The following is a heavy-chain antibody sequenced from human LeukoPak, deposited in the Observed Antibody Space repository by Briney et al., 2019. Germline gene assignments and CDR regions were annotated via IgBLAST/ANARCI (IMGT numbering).Heavy chain of an antibody. CDR3: ARDAGKTPYYYDSSGSYYYYYMDV. J-gene: IGHJ6*03. CDR2: ISAYNGNS. CDR1: GYTFTSYG. Sequence: ASVKVSCKASGYTFTSYGSSWVRQAPGQGLEWMGWISAYNGNSNYAQKLQGRVTMTTDTSTSTGYMELRSLRSDDTAVYYCARDAGKTPYYYDSSGSYYYYYMDVWGKGTTVTVSS. V-gene: IGHV1-18*01. D-gene: IGHD3-22*01.